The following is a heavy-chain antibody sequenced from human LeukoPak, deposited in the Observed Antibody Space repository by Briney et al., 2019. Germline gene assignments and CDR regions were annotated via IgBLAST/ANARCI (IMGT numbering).Heavy chain of an antibody. CDR1: GGSISSGYYY. Sequence: SQTLSLTCTVSGGSISSGYYYWSWIRQPAGKGLEWIGRIYTSGSTNYNPSLKSRATISVDTSKNHLSLKVSSVTAADTAVYYCARGASGTLYDAFDIWGQGTMVTVSS. J-gene: IGHJ3*02. V-gene: IGHV4-61*02. CDR3: ARGASGTLYDAFDI. CDR2: IYTSGST. D-gene: IGHD1-26*01.